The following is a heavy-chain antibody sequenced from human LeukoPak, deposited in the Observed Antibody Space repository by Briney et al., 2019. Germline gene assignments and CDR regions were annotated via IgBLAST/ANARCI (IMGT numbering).Heavy chain of an antibody. CDR2: ISYDGSNK. CDR1: GVTFSSYA. V-gene: IGHV3-30*04. Sequence: GGSLRLSCAASGVTFSSYAMHWVRQAPGKGLEWVAVISYDGSNKYYADSVKGRFTISRDNSKNTLYLQMNSLRAEDTAVYYCARDRGLCSGGSCYYFDYWGQGTLVTVSS. J-gene: IGHJ4*02. CDR3: ARDRGLCSGGSCYYFDY. D-gene: IGHD2-15*01.